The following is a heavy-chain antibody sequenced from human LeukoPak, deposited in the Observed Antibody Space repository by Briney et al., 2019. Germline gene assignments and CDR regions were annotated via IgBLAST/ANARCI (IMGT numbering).Heavy chain of an antibody. J-gene: IGHJ4*02. CDR1: GFTFSSYA. D-gene: IGHD3-22*01. CDR2: ISYDGSNK. V-gene: IGHV3-30-3*01. Sequence: GRSLRLSCAASGFTFSSYAMHWVRQAPGKGLEWVAVISYDGSNKYYADSVKGRFTISRDNSKNTLYLQMNSLRAEDTAVYYCAIDGGSGYYYSFDYWGQGTLVTVSS. CDR3: AIDGGSGYYYSFDY.